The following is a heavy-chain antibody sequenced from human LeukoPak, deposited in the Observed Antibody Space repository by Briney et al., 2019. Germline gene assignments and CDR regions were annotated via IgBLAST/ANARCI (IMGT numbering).Heavy chain of an antibody. Sequence: SETLSLTCTVSGDSISSGDYYWSWIRQPPGKGLEWIGSIYHSGSTYYNPSLKSRVTISVDTSKNQFSLKLSSVTAADTAVYYCARDDRLSYGLFYWGQGTLVTVSS. CDR3: ARDDRLSYGLFY. V-gene: IGHV4-38-2*02. CDR2: IYHSGST. D-gene: IGHD5-18*01. J-gene: IGHJ4*02. CDR1: GDSISSGDYY.